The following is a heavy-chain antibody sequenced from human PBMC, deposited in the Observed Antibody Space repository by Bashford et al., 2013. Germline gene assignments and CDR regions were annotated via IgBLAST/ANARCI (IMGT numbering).Heavy chain of an antibody. D-gene: IGHD3-10*01. CDR1: GFTFRDAW. J-gene: IGHJ6*04. V-gene: IGHV3-30*18. CDR3: AKDIHYGSGSYEEYYYYYYGMDV. CDR2: ISYDGSNK. Sequence: GGSLRLSCAASGFTFRDAWMSWVRQAPGKGLEWVAVISYDGSNKYYADSVKGRFTISRDNSKNTLYLQMNSLRAEDTAVYYCAKDIHYGSGSYEEYYYYYYGMDVWAEGPRSPSPQ.